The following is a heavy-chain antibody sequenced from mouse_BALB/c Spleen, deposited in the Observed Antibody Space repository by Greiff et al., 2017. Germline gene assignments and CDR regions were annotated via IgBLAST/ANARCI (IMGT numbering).Heavy chain of an antibody. V-gene: IGHV5-17*02. CDR1: GFTFSSFG. Sequence: EVMLVESGGGLVQPGGSRKLSCAASGFTFSSFGMHWVRQAPEKGLEWVAYISSGSSTIYYADTVKGRFTISRDNPKNTLFLQMTSLRSEDTAMYYCARWGYGSTSLFDYWGQGTTLTVSS. D-gene: IGHD1-2*01. J-gene: IGHJ2*01. CDR3: ARWGYGSTSLFDY. CDR2: ISSGSSTI.